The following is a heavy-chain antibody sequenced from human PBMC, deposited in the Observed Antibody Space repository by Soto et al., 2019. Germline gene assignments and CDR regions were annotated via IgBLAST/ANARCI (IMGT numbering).Heavy chain of an antibody. J-gene: IGHJ6*02. CDR1: GGIFSSFG. Sequence: SVKVSCKASGGIFSSFGISWVRQAPGQGLEWLGGIIPIFGTTNYAQRFQGRVTITADDSTSTAYMELSSLRSEDTAVYFCARGSSSPDYYHGMDVWGQGTTVTVSS. D-gene: IGHD6-6*01. V-gene: IGHV1-69*13. CDR2: IIPIFGTT. CDR3: ARGSSSPDYYHGMDV.